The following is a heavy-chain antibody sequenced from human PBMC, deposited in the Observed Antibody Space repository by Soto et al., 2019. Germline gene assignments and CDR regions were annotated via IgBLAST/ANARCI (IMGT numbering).Heavy chain of an antibody. CDR3: ARTGGSGRALGFDY. Sequence: PSETLSLTCTVSGGSISSSIYYWGWIRKPPGKGLEWIGSIYYSGSTYYNPSLKSRVTISVDTSKNQFSLKLSSVTAADTAVYYCARTGGSGRALGFDYWGQGTLVTVSS. V-gene: IGHV4-39*01. CDR1: GGSISSSIYY. J-gene: IGHJ4*02. CDR2: IYYSGST. D-gene: IGHD3-10*01.